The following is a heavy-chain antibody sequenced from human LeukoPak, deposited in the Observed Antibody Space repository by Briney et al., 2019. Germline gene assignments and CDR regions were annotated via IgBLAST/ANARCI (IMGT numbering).Heavy chain of an antibody. CDR3: AKNRALHDIDH. J-gene: IGHJ4*02. V-gene: IGHV3-23*01. D-gene: IGHD1-1*01. CDR1: GFAFSTYA. CDR2: ISGSGGST. Sequence: PGGSLRLSCAASGFAFSTYAMSWMRQAPGKGLEWVSGISGSGGSTYYADSVKGRFTISRDNSKNTLYLQMNSLIAGDTAIYYYAKNRALHDIDHWGQGTLVSVSS.